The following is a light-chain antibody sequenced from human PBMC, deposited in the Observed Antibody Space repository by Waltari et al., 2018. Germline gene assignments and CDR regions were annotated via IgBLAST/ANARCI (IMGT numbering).Light chain of an antibody. CDR1: LSVSSSY. CDR3: QQYGSSSYT. Sequence: FVLMQSPGTLSLAPEERATLSCTASLSVSSSYFAWYQQKPGQAPRLLIYGASSRATGIPDRFSGSGSGTDFTLTISRLQPEDFAGYYCQQYGSSSYTFGQGTKLEI. V-gene: IGKV3-20*01. J-gene: IGKJ2*01. CDR2: GAS.